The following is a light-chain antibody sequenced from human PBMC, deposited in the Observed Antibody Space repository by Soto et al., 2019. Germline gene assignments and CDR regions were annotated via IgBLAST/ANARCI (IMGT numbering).Light chain of an antibody. V-gene: IGKV3-20*01. J-gene: IGKJ1*01. CDR3: QQYGSSPLT. CDR1: QTVTNNY. Sequence: EIVLTQSPGTLSLSPGESATISCRASQTVTNNYLAWYQQKPGQAPRLLIYGASSRAIDIPHRFTGSGSGADFTRTLRRLEPEDCAFYYCQQYGSSPLTFGQRTKVEIK. CDR2: GAS.